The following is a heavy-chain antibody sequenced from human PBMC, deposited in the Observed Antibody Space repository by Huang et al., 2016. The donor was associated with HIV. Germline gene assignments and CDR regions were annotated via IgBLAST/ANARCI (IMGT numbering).Heavy chain of an antibody. J-gene: IGHJ4*02. V-gene: IGHV4-30-4*08. CDR1: GASISSDDFY. CDR2: VYYSGRT. D-gene: IGHD2-8*02. Sequence: QVQLQESGPGLVKPSQTLSLTCTVSGASISSDDFYWRWFRQPPGKGLEWIGYVYYSGRTYHNPSLKSRLTISGDTSKNQFSLRLSSVTAADTAMYYCARVLLAGYWDYFDSWGQGMLVTVSS. CDR3: ARVLLAGYWDYFDS.